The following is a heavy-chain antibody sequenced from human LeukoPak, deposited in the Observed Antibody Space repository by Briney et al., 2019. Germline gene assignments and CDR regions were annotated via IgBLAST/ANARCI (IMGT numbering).Heavy chain of an antibody. CDR3: ARCPSLKRPYYFDY. Sequence: SETLSLTCTVSAGSISSYYWSWIRQPPGKGLEWNGYIYYSGSTNYNPSLKSRVTISVDTSKNQFSLKLSSVTAADTAVYYCARCPSLKRPYYFDYWGQGTLVTVSS. J-gene: IGHJ4*02. V-gene: IGHV4-59*01. CDR2: IYYSGST. CDR1: AGSISSYY.